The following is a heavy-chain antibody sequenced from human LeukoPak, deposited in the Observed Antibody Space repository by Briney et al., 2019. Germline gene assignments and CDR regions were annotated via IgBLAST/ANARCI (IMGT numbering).Heavy chain of an antibody. J-gene: IGHJ5*02. D-gene: IGHD4-17*01. CDR3: ATLHGDYECSFDP. CDR2: FDPGDGET. CDR1: GYTLTESS. V-gene: IGHV1-24*01. Sequence: ASVKVSCKVSGYTLTESSMHWVRQAPGKGLEWMGGFDPGDGETTYAQKFQGRVTMTEDTSTDTAYMELSRLRSEDTAVYYCATLHGDYECSFDPWGQGVLVTVSS.